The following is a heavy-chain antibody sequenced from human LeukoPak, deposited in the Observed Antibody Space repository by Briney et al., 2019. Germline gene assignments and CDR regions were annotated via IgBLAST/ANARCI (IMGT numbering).Heavy chain of an antibody. CDR1: GYTFTSYY. CDR3: ARDPGAWFGEFREGWFDP. CDR2: INPSGGST. Sequence: ASVKVSCKASGYTFTSYYMHWVRQAPGQGLEWMGIINPSGGSTSYAQKFQGRVTMTRDMSTSTVYMELSSLRSEDTAVYYCARDPGAWFGEFREGWFDPWGQGTLVTVSS. D-gene: IGHD3-10*01. V-gene: IGHV1-46*01. J-gene: IGHJ5*02.